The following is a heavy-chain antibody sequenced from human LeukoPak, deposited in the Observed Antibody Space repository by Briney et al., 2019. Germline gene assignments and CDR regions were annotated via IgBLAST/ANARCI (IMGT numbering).Heavy chain of an antibody. CDR1: GGSISSNTYF. CDR2: IYSSGIT. J-gene: IGHJ3*02. D-gene: IGHD2-2*02. V-gene: IGHV4-39*07. Sequence: SETLSLTCTVSGGSISSNTYFWGWIRQPPGKGLEWIGSIYSSGITYYNPSLKSRVTISTDTSRNQFSLKLSSVTAADTAVYYCARKCLDIVVVPAAINAFDIWGQGTMVTVSS. CDR3: ARKCLDIVVVPAAINAFDI.